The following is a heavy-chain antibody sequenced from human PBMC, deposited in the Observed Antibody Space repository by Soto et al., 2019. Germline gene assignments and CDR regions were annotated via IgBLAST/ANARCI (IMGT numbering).Heavy chain of an antibody. Sequence: QVQLQESGPGLVKPSETLSLTCTVSGGSISRYYWSWIRQPPGKGLEWIGYMYNTGSTVYNPPFKVQVTITVATYKTPFSLKMNSVTAADTAVYYCARDLWGYRGTYCYPLDVWGQGTTVTVSS. D-gene: IGHD2-21*02. CDR3: ARDLWGYRGTYCYPLDV. J-gene: IGHJ6*02. CDR1: GGSISRYY. CDR2: MYNTGST. V-gene: IGHV4-59*01.